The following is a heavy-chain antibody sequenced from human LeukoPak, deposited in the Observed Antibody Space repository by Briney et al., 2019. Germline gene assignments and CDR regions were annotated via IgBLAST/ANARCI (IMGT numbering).Heavy chain of an antibody. CDR1: GGSFSGYY. V-gene: IGHV4-34*01. D-gene: IGHD3-3*01. CDR3: ARGDSITIFGVIIRIYYFDY. J-gene: IGHJ4*02. CDR2: INHSGST. Sequence: SETLSLTCAVYGGSFSGYYWSWIRQPPGKGLEWIGEINHSGSTNYNPSLKSRVTISIDTSKNQFSLKLRFVTAADTAVYYCARGDSITIFGVIIRIYYFDYWGQGTLVTVSS.